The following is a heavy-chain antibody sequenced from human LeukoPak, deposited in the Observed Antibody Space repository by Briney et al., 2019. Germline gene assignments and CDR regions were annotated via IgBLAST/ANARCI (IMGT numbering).Heavy chain of an antibody. V-gene: IGHV5-10-1*04. J-gene: IGHJ4*02. D-gene: IGHD4-23*01. CDR3: ARHTNDFGGNGDY. CDR1: GYSFTSYR. Sequence: GESLKISCKASGYSFTSYRITLVRQMPGKGLEWTGRIYPSDSYTNYSPSFQGQVTISADKSISTAYLQWSSLKASDTAMYYCARHTNDFGGNGDYWGQGTLVTVSS. CDR2: IYPSDSYT.